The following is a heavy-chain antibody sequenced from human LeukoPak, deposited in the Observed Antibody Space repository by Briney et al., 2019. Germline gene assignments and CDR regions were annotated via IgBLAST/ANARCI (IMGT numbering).Heavy chain of an antibody. CDR1: GGSISSNY. D-gene: IGHD3-22*01. J-gene: IGHJ4*02. CDR2: IYYSGST. CDR3: ARDITMIMY. Sequence: SETLSLTCTVSGGSISSNYWSWIRQPPGKGLEWIGYIYYSGSTNYNPSLKSRVTISVDTSKNQFSLKLSSVTAADTAVYYCARDITMIMYWGQGTLVTVSS. V-gene: IGHV4-59*01.